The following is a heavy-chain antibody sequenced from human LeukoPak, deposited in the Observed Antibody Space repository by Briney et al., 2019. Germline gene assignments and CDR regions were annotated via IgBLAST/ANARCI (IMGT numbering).Heavy chain of an antibody. CDR2: ISAYNGNT. D-gene: IGHD3-10*01. Sequence: ASVKVSCKASGYTFTSYGISWVRQAPGQGLEWMGWISAYNGNTNYAQKLQGRVTMTTDTSTSTAYMELRSLRSDDTAVYYCARDLPRLLWFGEPNWFDPWGQGTLVTVSS. CDR1: GYTFTSYG. CDR3: ARDLPRLLWFGEPNWFDP. J-gene: IGHJ5*02. V-gene: IGHV1-18*04.